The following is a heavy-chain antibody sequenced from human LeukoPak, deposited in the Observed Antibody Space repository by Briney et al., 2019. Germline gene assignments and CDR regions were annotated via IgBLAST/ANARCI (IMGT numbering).Heavy chain of an antibody. CDR1: GFTFRSYG. CDR2: ISSDGNE. J-gene: IGHJ3*01. Sequence: PGGSLRLSCAASGFTFRSYGMHWVRQPPGKGPEWLAVISSDGNEYYGDSTRGRFTISRDNSKNMVFLQINSLRLEDAALYVCVKDGGASAPYGLDVWGQGTMVSVSS. D-gene: IGHD2-15*01. CDR3: VKDGGASAPYGLDV. V-gene: IGHV3-30*18.